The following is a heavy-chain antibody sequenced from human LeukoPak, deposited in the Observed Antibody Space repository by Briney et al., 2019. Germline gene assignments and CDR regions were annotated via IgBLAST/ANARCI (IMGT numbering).Heavy chain of an antibody. Sequence: GGSLRLSCAASGFTFSNTWMNWVRQAPGKGLEWVGRIKRIIDGGTTDYAAPVKGRFTISRDNSKNTLYLQMNSLRTEDTAVYYCAKSDLGHRSRQVGHFDYWGQGTLVTVSS. CDR1: GFTFSNTW. CDR2: IKRIIDGGTT. CDR3: AKSDLGHRSRQVGHFDY. D-gene: IGHD2-15*01. V-gene: IGHV3-15*01. J-gene: IGHJ4*02.